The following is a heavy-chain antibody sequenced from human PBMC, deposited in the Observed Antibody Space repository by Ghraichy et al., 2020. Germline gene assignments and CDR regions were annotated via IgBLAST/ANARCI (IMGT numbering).Heavy chain of an antibody. V-gene: IGHV3-23*01. CDR2: ISASGEST. D-gene: IGHD3-22*01. CDR3: AKNMIIVVITRGAFDI. J-gene: IGHJ3*02. Sequence: GSLRLSCAASGFTFSSYAMSWVRQAPGKGLEWVSAISASGESTFYADSVKGRFTISRDNSKNTLYLQMNSLRAEDTAVYYCAKNMIIVVITRGAFDIWGPGTMVTVS. CDR1: GFTFSSYA.